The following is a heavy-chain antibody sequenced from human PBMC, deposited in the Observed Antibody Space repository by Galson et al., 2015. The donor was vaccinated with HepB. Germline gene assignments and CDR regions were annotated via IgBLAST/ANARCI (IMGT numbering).Heavy chain of an antibody. CDR1: GFTFSSYW. J-gene: IGHJ3*02. CDR3: AREGRVAVAGTVNDAFDI. Sequence: SLRLSCAASGFTFSSYWMSWVRQAPGKGLEWVANIKQDGSEKYYVDSVKGRFTISRDNAKNSLYLQMNSLRAEDTAVYYCAREGRVAVAGTVNDAFDIWGQGTMVTVSS. CDR2: IKQDGSEK. D-gene: IGHD6-19*01. V-gene: IGHV3-7*01.